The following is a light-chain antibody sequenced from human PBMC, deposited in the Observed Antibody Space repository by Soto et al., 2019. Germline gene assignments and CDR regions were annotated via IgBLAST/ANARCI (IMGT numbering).Light chain of an antibody. CDR1: QGIRNY. V-gene: IGKV1-27*01. J-gene: IGKJ3*01. CDR2: AAS. Sequence: DIQMTQSPTSLSACEGDRVTITCRASQGIRNYVAWYQQIPGKAPKLLIYAASTLQSGVPSRFSGSGSGTDFTLTINGLQPEDVATYSCQKYSSVPVFGPGTKVEIK. CDR3: QKYSSVPV.